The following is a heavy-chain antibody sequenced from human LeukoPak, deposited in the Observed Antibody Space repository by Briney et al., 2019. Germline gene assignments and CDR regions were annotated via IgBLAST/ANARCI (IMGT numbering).Heavy chain of an antibody. V-gene: IGHV1-2*02. D-gene: IGHD6-6*01. CDR1: GYTFTGYY. CDR3: ARARGYSSSSLPWDY. J-gene: IGHJ4*02. CDR2: INPNSGGT. Sequence: ASVKVSCKASGYTFTGYYMHWVRQAPAQGLEWMGWINPNSGGTNYAQKFQGRVTMTRDTSISTAYMELSRLRSDDTAVYYCARARGYSSSSLPWDYWGQGTLVTVSS.